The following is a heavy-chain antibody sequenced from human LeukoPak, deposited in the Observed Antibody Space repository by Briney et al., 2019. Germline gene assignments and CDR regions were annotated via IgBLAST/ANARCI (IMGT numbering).Heavy chain of an antibody. D-gene: IGHD2-2*01. CDR3: ATSTQISKYADY. V-gene: IGHV3-74*01. Sequence: TGGSLRLSCAASGFTFSSYWMHWVRQAPGKGLVWVSRINSDGSITTYADSVRCRFTISRDNAKSTLYLQMNSLRAEDTAVYYCATSTQISKYADYWGQGALVTVSS. CDR1: GFTFSSYW. J-gene: IGHJ4*02. CDR2: INSDGSIT.